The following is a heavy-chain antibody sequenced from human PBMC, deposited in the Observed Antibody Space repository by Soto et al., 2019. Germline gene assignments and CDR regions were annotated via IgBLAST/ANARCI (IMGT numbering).Heavy chain of an antibody. J-gene: IGHJ4*02. V-gene: IGHV1-8*01. D-gene: IGHD2-2*01. CDR3: ARGLKSDDIVVVPAAIFR. CDR1: GYTFTSYD. Sequence: ASVKVSCKASGYTFTSYDINWVRQATGQGLEWMGWMNPNSGNTGYAQKFQGRVTMTRNTSISTAYMELSSLRSEDTAMYYCARGLKSDDIVVVPAAIFRWGQGTLVTVSS. CDR2: MNPNSGNT.